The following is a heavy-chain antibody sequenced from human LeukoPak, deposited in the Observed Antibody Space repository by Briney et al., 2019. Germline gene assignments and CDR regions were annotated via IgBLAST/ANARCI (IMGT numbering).Heavy chain of an antibody. CDR3: ARPYTAMVKDAFDI. V-gene: IGHV4-59*08. Sequence: SETLSLTCTVSGGSISSYHWSWVRQPPGKGLEWIGHIYYTGSTNYNPSLKSRVTISLDTSKNQFSLKLSSVTAADTAVYYCARPYTAMVKDAFDIWGQGTMVTVSS. D-gene: IGHD5-18*01. CDR2: IYYTGST. J-gene: IGHJ3*02. CDR1: GGSISSYH.